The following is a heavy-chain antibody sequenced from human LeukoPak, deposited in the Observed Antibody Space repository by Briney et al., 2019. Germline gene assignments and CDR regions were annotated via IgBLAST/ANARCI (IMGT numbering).Heavy chain of an antibody. CDR3: ASAVNPWLRHHFAY. V-gene: IGHV4-31*03. Sequence: SETLSLTCTVSGGSISHGDYYWSWTRQQPGKGLEWIGYIYNTGSPYYNPSLRSRVTISPDTSKNEFSLSLSAVTAADTAVYYCASAVNPWLRHHFAYWGQGALVTVSS. D-gene: IGHD5-12*01. J-gene: IGHJ4*02. CDR1: GGSISHGDYY. CDR2: IYNTGSP.